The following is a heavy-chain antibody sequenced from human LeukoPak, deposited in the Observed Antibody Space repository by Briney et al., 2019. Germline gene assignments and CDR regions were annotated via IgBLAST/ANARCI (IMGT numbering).Heavy chain of an antibody. Sequence: SETLSLTCAVYGGSFSDYSWTWIRQSPGKALEWIGEIIHSGSSHYNPSLKSRVTISADTSKNQFSLKLTSVTAADTAVYFCARGSPGYWGQGTLVTVSS. CDR1: GGSFSDYS. CDR2: IIHSGSS. V-gene: IGHV4-34*01. CDR3: ARGSPGY. J-gene: IGHJ4*02.